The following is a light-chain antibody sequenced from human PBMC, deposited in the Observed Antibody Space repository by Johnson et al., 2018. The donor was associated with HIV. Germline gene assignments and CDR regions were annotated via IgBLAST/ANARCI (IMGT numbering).Light chain of an antibody. V-gene: IGLV1-51*01. CDR1: SSNIGNNY. CDR2: DND. Sequence: QSVLTQPPSVSAAPGQKVTISCSGSSSNIGNNYVSWYQQLPRTAHKLLIYDNDKRPSGIPDRFSGSKSGTSATLGITGLQTGDEADYYCGTWDSSLSGVFGTGTKVTVL. J-gene: IGLJ1*01. CDR3: GTWDSSLSGV.